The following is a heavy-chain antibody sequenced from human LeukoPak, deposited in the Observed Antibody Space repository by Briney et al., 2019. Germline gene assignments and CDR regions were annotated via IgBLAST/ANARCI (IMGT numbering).Heavy chain of an antibody. J-gene: IGHJ4*02. Sequence: SETLSLTCRASGGSISSGSYYWSWIRQPAGKGLEWIGRIYTSGSTNYNPSLKSRVTISVDTSKNQFSLKLSSVTAADTAVYYCARDTYDFWSGYWPNWGQGTLVTVSS. CDR2: IYTSGST. V-gene: IGHV4-61*02. D-gene: IGHD3-3*01. CDR1: GGSISSGSYY. CDR3: ARDTYDFWSGYWPN.